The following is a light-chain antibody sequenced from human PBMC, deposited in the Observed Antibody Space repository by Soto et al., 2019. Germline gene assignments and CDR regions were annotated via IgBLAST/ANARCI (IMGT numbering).Light chain of an antibody. CDR1: SSDVGGYKY. Sequence: QSVLTQPASMSGSPGQSITISCTGTSSDVGGYKYVSWYQQYPGKAPKVMIYDVNNRPSGVSNRFSGSKSGNTASLTISGLQAEDEADYYCSSYTSNRTLAFGTGTKVTVL. V-gene: IGLV2-14*01. J-gene: IGLJ1*01. CDR2: DVN. CDR3: SSYTSNRTLA.